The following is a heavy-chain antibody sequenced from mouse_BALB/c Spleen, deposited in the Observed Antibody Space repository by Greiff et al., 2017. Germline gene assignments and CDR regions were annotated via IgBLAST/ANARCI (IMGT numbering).Heavy chain of an antibody. J-gene: IGHJ3*01. CDR3: ARSLYDGGFAY. CDR1: GFTFSDYY. CDR2: ISDGGSYT. V-gene: IGHV5-4*02. D-gene: IGHD2-3*01. Sequence: EVMLVESGGGLVKPGGSLKLSCAASGFTFSDYYMYWVRQTPEKRLEWVATISDGGSYTYYPDSVKGRFTISRDNPKNNLYLQMSSLKSEDTAMYYCARSLYDGGFAYWGQGTLVTVSA.